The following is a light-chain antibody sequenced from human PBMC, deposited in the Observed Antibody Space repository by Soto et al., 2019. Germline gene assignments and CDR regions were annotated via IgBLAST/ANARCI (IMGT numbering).Light chain of an antibody. V-gene: IGKV1-17*01. J-gene: IGKJ1*01. CDR1: QDIRND. Sequence: DIQMTQSPSSLSASVGDRVTITCRASQDIRNDLGWYQQKPGKAPKRLIYAASSLQSGVPSRFSGSGSGTKFTPTIRRLQPENYATYYCLQHNDYPPTFGQGTKVEI. CDR3: LQHNDYPPT. CDR2: AAS.